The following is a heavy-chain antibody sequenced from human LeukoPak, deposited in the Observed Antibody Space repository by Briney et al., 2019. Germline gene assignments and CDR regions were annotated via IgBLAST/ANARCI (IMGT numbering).Heavy chain of an antibody. D-gene: IGHD2-15*01. CDR1: GGSISSDGYY. Sequence: SQTLSLTCTVSGGSISSDGYYWTWIRQHPGKGLEWIGYIYYSGTTYYNPSLESRVTLSVDTSKNQFSLRLSSVTAADTAVYYCARYRDSGGRLAFDIWGQGTMATVSS. CDR2: IYYSGTT. V-gene: IGHV4-31*03. J-gene: IGHJ3*02. CDR3: ARYRDSGGRLAFDI.